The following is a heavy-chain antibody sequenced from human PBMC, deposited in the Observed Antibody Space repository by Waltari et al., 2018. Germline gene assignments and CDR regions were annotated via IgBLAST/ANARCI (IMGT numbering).Heavy chain of an antibody. V-gene: IGHV1-2*02. CDR1: GYTFTGYY. D-gene: IGHD3-10*01. J-gene: IGHJ4*02. CDR2: INPNSGGT. CDR3: ARGSLRFGESILYYFDY. Sequence: QVQLVQSGAEVKKPGASVKVSCKASGYTFTGYYMHWVRQAPGQGLEWMGWINPNSGGTNYAQKFQGRVTMTRDTSISTAYMELSRLRSDDTAVYYCARGSLRFGESILYYFDYWGQGTLVTVSS.